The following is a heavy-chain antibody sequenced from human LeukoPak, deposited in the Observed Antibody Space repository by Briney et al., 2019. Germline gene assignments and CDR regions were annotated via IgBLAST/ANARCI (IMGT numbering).Heavy chain of an antibody. CDR2: IYSGGST. Sequence: SGGSLRLSCAASGFTVSSNYMSWVRQAPGKGLEWVSVIYSGGSTYYADSVKGRFTISRDNSKNTLYLQMNSLRAEDTAVYYCARAPPPLWFGERTYYFDYWGQGTLVTVSS. J-gene: IGHJ4*02. V-gene: IGHV3-66*01. D-gene: IGHD3-10*01. CDR3: ARAPPPLWFGERTYYFDY. CDR1: GFTVSSNY.